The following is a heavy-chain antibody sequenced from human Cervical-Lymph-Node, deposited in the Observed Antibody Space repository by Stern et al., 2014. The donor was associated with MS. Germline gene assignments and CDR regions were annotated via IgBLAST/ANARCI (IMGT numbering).Heavy chain of an antibody. V-gene: IGHV3-9*01. J-gene: IGHJ6*02. CDR3: AKDIRDSTPYGMDV. Sequence: EVQLVESGGCLVQPGRSLRLSCAASGFTFDDYAMHWVRQAPGQGLELVSGISWNGGSIAYADSVKGRFTISRDNAKNSMYLQMNSLRAEDTALYYCAKDIRDSTPYGMDVWGQGTTVTVSS. D-gene: IGHD3/OR15-3a*01. CDR1: GFTFDDYA. CDR2: ISWNGGSI.